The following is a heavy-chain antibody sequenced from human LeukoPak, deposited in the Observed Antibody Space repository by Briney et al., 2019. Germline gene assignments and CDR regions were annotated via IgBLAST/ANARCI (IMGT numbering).Heavy chain of an antibody. CDR1: GGSFSGYY. CDR2: INHSGST. CDR3: ASRPRGSLVDY. D-gene: IGHD1-26*01. J-gene: IGHJ4*02. Sequence: SETLSLTCAVYGGSFSGYYWSWIRQPPGKGLEWIGEINHSGSTNYNPSLKSRVTISVDTSKNQFSLKLSSVTAADTAVYYCASRPRGSLVDYWGQGTLVTVSS. V-gene: IGHV4-34*01.